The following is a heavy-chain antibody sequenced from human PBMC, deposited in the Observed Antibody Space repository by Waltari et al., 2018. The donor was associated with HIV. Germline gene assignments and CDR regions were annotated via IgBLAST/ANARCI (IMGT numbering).Heavy chain of an antibody. CDR1: GYTFTAYY. V-gene: IGHV1-2*02. CDR3: VRQMTVYDAFDI. Sequence: QVQSLQSGAEVKKPGASVKVSCKASGYTFTAYYIHWVRQAPGQGLEWMGWVYPNTGDTNYAQKFQGRVTMARDASIRTVSMELSRLRSDDTAVYYCVRQMTVYDAFDIWGQGTLVTVSA. J-gene: IGHJ3*02. CDR2: VYPNTGDT.